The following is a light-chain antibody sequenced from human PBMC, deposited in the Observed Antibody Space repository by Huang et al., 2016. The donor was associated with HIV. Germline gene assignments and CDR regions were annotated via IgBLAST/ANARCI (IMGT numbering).Light chain of an antibody. CDR3: QQTFTAPPEDT. J-gene: IGKJ2*01. CDR2: GAS. CDR1: QNINTY. Sequence: DIEMTQSPSSLSASVGDRVTISCRAGQNINTYLNWFQQKPGEPPKLLIYGASNLHRGVPLRFRGAGSGTYSTLTITSLQPEDFATYFCQQTFTAPPEDTFGQGTKLQI. V-gene: IGKV1-39*01.